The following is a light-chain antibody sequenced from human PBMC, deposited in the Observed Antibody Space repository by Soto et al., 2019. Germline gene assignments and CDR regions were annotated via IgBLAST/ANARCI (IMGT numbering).Light chain of an antibody. J-gene: IGKJ1*01. Sequence: EIVLTQSPGTLSLSPGERATLFCRASQSVSSSFLAWYQQKPGQAPRLLIYGASSRATGIPDRFSGSGSRTDFTLTISRLEPEDFAVYYCQQYDSSPWTFGQGTKVEIK. V-gene: IGKV3-20*01. CDR2: GAS. CDR1: QSVSSSF. CDR3: QQYDSSPWT.